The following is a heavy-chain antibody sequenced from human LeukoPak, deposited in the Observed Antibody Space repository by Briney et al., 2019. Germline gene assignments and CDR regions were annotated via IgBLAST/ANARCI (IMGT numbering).Heavy chain of an antibody. V-gene: IGHV4-59*08. CDR1: GGSISSYY. Sequence: SETLSLTCTVSGGSISSYYWSWIRQPPGKGLEWIEYIYYSGSTNYNPSLKSRVTISVDTSKNQFSLKLSSVTAADTAVYYCARHVIADAFDIWGQGTMVTVSS. CDR3: ARHVIADAFDI. J-gene: IGHJ3*02. CDR2: IYYSGST. D-gene: IGHD2-21*01.